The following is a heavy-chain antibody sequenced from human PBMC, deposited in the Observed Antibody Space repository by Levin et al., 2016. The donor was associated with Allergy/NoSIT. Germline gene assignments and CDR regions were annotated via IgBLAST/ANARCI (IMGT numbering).Heavy chain of an antibody. D-gene: IGHD3-10*01. CDR2: IIPILGIA. Sequence: WVRQAPGQGLEWMGRIIPILGIANYAQKFQGRVTITADKSTSTAYMELSSLRSEDTAVYYCARVIYGSGSYYSTYYFDYWGQGTLVTVSS. CDR3: ARVIYGSGSYYSTYYFDY. J-gene: IGHJ4*02. V-gene: IGHV1-69*04.